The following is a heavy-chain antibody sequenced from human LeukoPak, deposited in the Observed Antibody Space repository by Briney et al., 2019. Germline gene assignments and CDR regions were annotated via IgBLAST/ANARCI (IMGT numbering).Heavy chain of an antibody. V-gene: IGHV4-4*07. CDR3: VRDRVDSSGYYHYYGLDV. D-gene: IGHD3-22*01. CDR2: FYSSGST. CDR1: GTSITTYF. J-gene: IGHJ6*02. Sequence: SETLSLTCTVSGTSITTYFWSWIRQPAGKGLEWIGRFYSSGSTSYNPSLKSRLTMSVDTSKNEFSLKLRSVTAADTAVYYCVRDRVDSSGYYHYYGLDVWGQGTTVTVSS.